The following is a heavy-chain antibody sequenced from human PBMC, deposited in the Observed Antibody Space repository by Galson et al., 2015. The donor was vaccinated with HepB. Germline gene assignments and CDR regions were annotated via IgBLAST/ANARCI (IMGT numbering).Heavy chain of an antibody. J-gene: IGHJ3*02. D-gene: IGHD6-19*01. CDR2: ISYDGSNK. CDR3: ARDLGSSGWYVGAFDI. CDR1: GFTFSSYA. Sequence: SLRLSCAASGFTFSSYAMHWVRQAPGKGLEWVAVISYDGSNKYYADSVKGRFTISRDNSKNTLYLQMNSLRAEDTAVYYCARDLGSSGWYVGAFDIWGQGTMVTVSS. V-gene: IGHV3-30*04.